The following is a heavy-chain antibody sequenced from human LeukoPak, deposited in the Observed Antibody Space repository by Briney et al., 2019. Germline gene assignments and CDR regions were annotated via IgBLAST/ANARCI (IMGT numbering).Heavy chain of an antibody. D-gene: IGHD6-6*01. Sequence: SETLSLTCTVSGGSISSGGYYWSWIRQPPGKGLEWIGEINHSGSTNYNPSLKSRVTISVDTSKNQFSLKLSSVTAADTAVYYCARLGPYPPARIAAQPSFDPWGQGTLVTVSS. CDR1: GGSISSGGYY. J-gene: IGHJ5*02. CDR3: ARLGPYPPARIAAQPSFDP. V-gene: IGHV4-30-2*01. CDR2: INHSGST.